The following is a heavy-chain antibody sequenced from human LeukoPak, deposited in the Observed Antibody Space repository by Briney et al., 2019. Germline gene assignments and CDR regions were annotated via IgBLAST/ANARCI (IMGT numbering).Heavy chain of an antibody. CDR3: ARVQPTPIAAAGTLVDY. Sequence: ASVKVSCKASGYTFTSYGISWVRQAPGQGLEWMGWISAYNGNTNYAQKLQGRVTMTTDTSTSTAYMELRSLRSDDTAVYYCARVQPTPIAAAGTLVDYWGQGTLVTVSS. D-gene: IGHD6-13*01. J-gene: IGHJ4*02. CDR1: GYTFTSYG. V-gene: IGHV1-18*01. CDR2: ISAYNGNT.